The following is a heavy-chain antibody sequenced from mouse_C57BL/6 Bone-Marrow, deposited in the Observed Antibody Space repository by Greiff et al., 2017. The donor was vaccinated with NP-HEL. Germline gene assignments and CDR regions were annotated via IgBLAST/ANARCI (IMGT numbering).Heavy chain of an antibody. CDR3: ARGAY. J-gene: IGHJ3*01. Sequence: VQLQQSGAELVKPGASVKISCKASGYEFSNYWLNWVKQRPGKGLEWIGQIYPGDGDINYNGKFKDKATLTADKSSSTAYMQLSRLTSEDSAVYFCARGAYWGQGTLVTVSA. CDR2: IYPGDGDI. CDR1: GYEFSNYW. V-gene: IGHV1-80*01.